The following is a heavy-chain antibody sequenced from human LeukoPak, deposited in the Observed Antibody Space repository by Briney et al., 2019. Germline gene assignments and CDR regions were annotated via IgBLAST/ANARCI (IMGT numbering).Heavy chain of an antibody. D-gene: IGHD1-26*01. V-gene: IGHV4-4*02. J-gene: IGHJ4*02. CDR2: IYHSGST. CDR3: ARRGRVGAYDY. CDR1: GGSISSSNW. Sequence: SETLSLTCAVSGGSISSSNWWSWVRQPPGKGLEWIGEIYHSGSTNYNPSLKSRVTISVDRSKNQFSLKLSSVPAADTAVYYCARRGRVGAYDYWGQGTLVTVSS.